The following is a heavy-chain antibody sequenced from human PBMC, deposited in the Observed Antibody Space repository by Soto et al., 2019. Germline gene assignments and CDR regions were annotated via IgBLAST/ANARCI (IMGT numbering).Heavy chain of an antibody. Sequence: GASVKVSCKASGGTFSSYAISWVRQAPGQGLEWMGGIIPIFGTANYAQKFQGRVTITADESTSIAYMELSSLRSEDTAVYYCAGGVDGYYTIGCRDQGNRGTVSS. CDR2: IIPIFGTA. J-gene: IGHJ4*02. CDR1: GGTFSSYA. V-gene: IGHV1-69*13. CDR3: AGGVDGYYTIGC. D-gene: IGHD3-3*01.